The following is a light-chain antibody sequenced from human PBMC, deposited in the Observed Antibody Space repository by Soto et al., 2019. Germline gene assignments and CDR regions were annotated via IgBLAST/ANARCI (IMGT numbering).Light chain of an antibody. CDR2: KAS. V-gene: IGKV1-5*03. CDR1: QSISSW. J-gene: IGKJ1*01. Sequence: DIQMTQSPSTLSASVGDRVTIICRASQSISSWLAWYQQKPGKAPKLLIYKASTLESGVPSRFSGSGSGTEFTLTISSLQPDDFATYYCQQYNSYSRSWTFGQGTKVEIK. CDR3: QQYNSYSRSWT.